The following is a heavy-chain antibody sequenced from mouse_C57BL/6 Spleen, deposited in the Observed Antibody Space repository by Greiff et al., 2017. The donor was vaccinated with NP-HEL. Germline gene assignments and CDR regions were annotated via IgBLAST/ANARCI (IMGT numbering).Heavy chain of an antibody. CDR3: AREIGRVVDY. V-gene: IGHV1-53*01. J-gene: IGHJ2*01. CDR1: GYTFTSYW. Sequence: QVQLKQPGTDLVKPGASVKLSCKASGYTFTSYWMHWVKQRPGQGLAWIGNINPSNGGTNYNEKFKSKATLTVDKSSSTAYMQLSSLTSEDSAVYYCAREIGRVVDYWGQGTTLTVAS. CDR2: INPSNGGT. D-gene: IGHD1-1*01.